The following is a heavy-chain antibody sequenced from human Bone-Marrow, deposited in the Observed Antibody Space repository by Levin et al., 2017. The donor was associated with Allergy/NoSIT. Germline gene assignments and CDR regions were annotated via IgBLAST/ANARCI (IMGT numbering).Heavy chain of an antibody. V-gene: IGHV4-34*01. D-gene: IGHD3-9*01. CDR2: INHSGST. CDR3: ARGSEYDNNWFDP. CDR1: GGSFSGYY. Sequence: SETLSLTCAVYGGSFSGYYWSWIRQPPGKGLEWIGEINHSGSTNYNPSLKSRVTISVDTSKNQFSLKLSSVTAADTAVYYCARGSEYDNNWFDPWGQGTLVTVSS. J-gene: IGHJ5*02.